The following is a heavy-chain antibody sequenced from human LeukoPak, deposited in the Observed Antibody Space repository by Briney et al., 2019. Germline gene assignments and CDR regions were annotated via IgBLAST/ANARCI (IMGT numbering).Heavy chain of an antibody. CDR1: GGSISSYY. J-gene: IGHJ4*02. CDR2: IYYSGST. CDR3: ARVRSYGYYFDY. V-gene: IGHV4-59*01. D-gene: IGHD5-18*01. Sequence: SETLSLTCTVSGGSISSYYWSWIRQPPGKGLEWIEYIYYSGSTNYNPSLKSRVTISVDTSKNQFSLKLSSVTAADTAVYYCARVRSYGYYFDYWGQGTLVTVSS.